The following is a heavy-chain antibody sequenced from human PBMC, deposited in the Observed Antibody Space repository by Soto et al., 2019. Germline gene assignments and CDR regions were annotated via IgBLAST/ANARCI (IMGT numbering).Heavy chain of an antibody. CDR1: GYTFTGYY. Sequence: QVQLVQSGAEVKKPGASVKVSCKASGYTFTGYYMHWVRQAPGQGLEWMGWINPNSGGTNYAQKFQGWVTMTRDTCISTAYMELSRLRSDDTAVYYCARGTATSIAARRCWFEPWGQGTLVTVS. J-gene: IGHJ5*02. CDR2: INPNSGGT. V-gene: IGHV1-2*04. CDR3: ARGTATSIAARRCWFEP. D-gene: IGHD6-6*01.